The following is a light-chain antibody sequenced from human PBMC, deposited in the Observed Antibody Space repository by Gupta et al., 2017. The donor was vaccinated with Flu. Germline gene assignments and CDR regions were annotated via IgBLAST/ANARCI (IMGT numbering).Light chain of an antibody. V-gene: IGLV2-11*03. CDR1: SSDIGNYDY. Sequence: SSDIGNYDYVSWYQQHPGKAPKLMIYSITERPSGVPERFSGSKSGNTASLTISGLQSEDEASYYCCSYAGTFTFVFGGGTNLTVL. CDR2: SIT. CDR3: CSYAGTFTFV. J-gene: IGLJ2*01.